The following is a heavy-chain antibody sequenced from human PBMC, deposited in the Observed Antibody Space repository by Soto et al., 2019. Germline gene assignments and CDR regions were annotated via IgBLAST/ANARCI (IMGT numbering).Heavy chain of an antibody. V-gene: IGHV3-66*01. CDR2: IYSGGST. J-gene: IGHJ6*02. CDR3: ARDRRYYESYGIDV. CDR1: GFTVSSNY. D-gene: IGHD3-22*01. Sequence: EVQLVESGGGLVQPGGSLRLSCAASGFTVSSNYMSWVRQAPGKGLEWVSVIYSGGSTYYADSVKGRFTISRDNSKNTLYLQMNSLRAEDTAVYYCARDRRYYESYGIDVWGHGTTVTVSS.